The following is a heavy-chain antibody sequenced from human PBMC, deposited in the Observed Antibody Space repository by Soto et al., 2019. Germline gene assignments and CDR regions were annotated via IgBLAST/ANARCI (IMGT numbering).Heavy chain of an antibody. CDR2: IKQDGSER. CDR1: GFSFGTYW. J-gene: IGHJ4*02. CDR3: ARDVGPITIFGEALSGYFDF. D-gene: IGHD3-3*01. Sequence: LRLSCAVSGFSFGTYWMSWVRQAPGKGLEWLASIKQDGSERYYLDSVKGRFTIPRDNAKDSLSLQMNSLRGEDTAFYYCARDVGPITIFGEALSGYFDFWGQGTLVTVSS. V-gene: IGHV3-7*03.